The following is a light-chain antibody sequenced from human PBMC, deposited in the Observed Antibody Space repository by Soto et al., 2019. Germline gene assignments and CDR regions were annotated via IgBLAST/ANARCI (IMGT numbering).Light chain of an antibody. V-gene: IGKV3-20*01. CDR3: QQYGFPPYT. Sequence: EIVLTQSPGTLSLSPGVRATLSCRASQSVTSSYLAWYQQKPGQAPRLLIYGASSRPTGIPDRFSGSGSGTDFTLTIIRLEPGDFAVFYCQQYGFPPYTFGQGTKLEIK. CDR1: QSVTSSY. J-gene: IGKJ2*01. CDR2: GAS.